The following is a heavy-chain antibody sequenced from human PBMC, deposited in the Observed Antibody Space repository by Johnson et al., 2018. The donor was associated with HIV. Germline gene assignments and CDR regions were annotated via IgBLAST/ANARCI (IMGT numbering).Heavy chain of an antibody. Sequence: VQLVVSGGGLVQPGRSLRLSRAASGFTFDDYSLHWVRHAPGKGLESVSGICWNRGSIGDADAVKGRFTIYQDNAKTSLYLQMNSLRAEDTALYYCAKGWIVGAIKGEVDAFDIWGKGTMVTVSS. CDR3: AKGWIVGAIKGEVDAFDI. V-gene: IGHV3-9*01. J-gene: IGHJ3*02. CDR1: GFTFDDYS. CDR2: ICWNRGSI. D-gene: IGHD1-26*01.